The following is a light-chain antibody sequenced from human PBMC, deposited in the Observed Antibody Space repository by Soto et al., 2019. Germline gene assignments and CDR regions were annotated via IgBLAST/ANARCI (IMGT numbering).Light chain of an antibody. CDR2: AAS. Sequence: DIQMTQSPSSLSASVGDRVTITCRASQSISSYLNWYQQKPGKAPKLLIYAASSLQSGVPSRFSGSGSGTDFTLTISSLQPEEFATYYCQQSYSTPGTVGQGTKVEIK. CDR3: QQSYSTPGT. CDR1: QSISSY. V-gene: IGKV1-39*01. J-gene: IGKJ1*01.